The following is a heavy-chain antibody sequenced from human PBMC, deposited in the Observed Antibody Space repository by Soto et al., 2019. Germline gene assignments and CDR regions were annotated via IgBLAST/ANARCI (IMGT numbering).Heavy chain of an antibody. CDR2: IYSEGTT. V-gene: IGHV3-53*01. CDR3: ARDPLGYSYGLYYNYGMDV. D-gene: IGHD5-18*01. Sequence: GGSLRLFCAVSWITVSSIYMTWVRQAPGKGLEWVSVIYSEGTTYYADSVKGRFTISRDNSKNTLYLQMDSLRAEDTAVYYCARDPLGYSYGLYYNYGMDVWGQGTTVTVSS. CDR1: WITVSSIY. J-gene: IGHJ6*02.